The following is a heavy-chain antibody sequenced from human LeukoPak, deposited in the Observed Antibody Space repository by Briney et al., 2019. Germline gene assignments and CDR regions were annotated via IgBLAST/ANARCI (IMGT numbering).Heavy chain of an antibody. CDR1: GFTFSSYS. CDR2: ISSSSSYI. V-gene: IGHV3-21*01. J-gene: IGHJ4*02. Sequence: GGSLRLSCAASGFTFSSYSMNWVRQAPGKGLEWVSSISSSSSYIYYADSVKGRFTISRDNAKNSLYLQMNSLRAEDTAVYYCARIAEAMGPGGWVDYWGQGTLVTVSS. CDR3: ARIAEAMGPGGWVDY. D-gene: IGHD5-18*01.